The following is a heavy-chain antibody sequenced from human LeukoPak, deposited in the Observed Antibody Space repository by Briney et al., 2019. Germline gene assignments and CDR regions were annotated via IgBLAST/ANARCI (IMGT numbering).Heavy chain of an antibody. D-gene: IGHD3-10*01. CDR3: ARGVEDYGSGSYYRGPGEVFDY. V-gene: IGHV6-1*01. Sequence: SQTLSPTCAISGDSVSSNSAAWNWIRQSPSRGLEWLGRTYYRSKWYNDYAVSVKSRITINPDTSKNQFSLQLNSVTPEDTAVYYCARGVEDYGSGSYYRGPGEVFDYWGQGTLVTVSS. J-gene: IGHJ4*02. CDR1: GDSVSSNSAA. CDR2: TYYRSKWYN.